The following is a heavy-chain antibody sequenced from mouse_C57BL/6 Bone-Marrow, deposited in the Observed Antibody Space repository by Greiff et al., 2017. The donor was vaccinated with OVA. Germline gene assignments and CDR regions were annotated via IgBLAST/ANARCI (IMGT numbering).Heavy chain of an antibody. D-gene: IGHD2-4*01. CDR1: GYTFTDYE. Sequence: LMESGAELVRPGASVTLSCKASGYTFTDYEMHWVKQTPVHGLEWIGAIYPETGGTAYNQKFKGKARLTADKSSSTAYMELRSLPSEDSAVYYCTSPDYDDYDGFAYWGQGTLVTVSA. CDR3: TSPDYDDYDGFAY. V-gene: IGHV1-15*01. J-gene: IGHJ3*01. CDR2: IYPETGGT.